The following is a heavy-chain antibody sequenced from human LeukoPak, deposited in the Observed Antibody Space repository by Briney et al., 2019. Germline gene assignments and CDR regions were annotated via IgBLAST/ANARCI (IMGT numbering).Heavy chain of an antibody. CDR2: INSDGSST. CDR1: EFTFSSYW. Sequence: GGSLRLSCAASEFTFSSYWMHWVRRAPGKGLVWVSRINSDGSSTNYADSVKGRFTISRDNAKNTLYLQMNSLRAEDTAVYYCARMSSGWKPFDYWGQGTLVTVSS. J-gene: IGHJ4*02. V-gene: IGHV3-74*01. CDR3: ARMSSGWKPFDY. D-gene: IGHD6-19*01.